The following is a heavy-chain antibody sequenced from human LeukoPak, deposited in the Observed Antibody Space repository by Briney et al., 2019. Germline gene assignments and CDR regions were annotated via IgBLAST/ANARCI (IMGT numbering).Heavy chain of an antibody. Sequence: SQTQSLTCTVSGGSISIGSYDSTWIRQPAGKGLEWIGRIYTSGSTHYNPSLKSRVTISVATSKNQSSLKLSSVTAADAAVYYCARGLWELPDYWGQGTLVTVSS. CDR1: GGSISIGSYD. CDR3: ARGLWELPDY. J-gene: IGHJ4*02. V-gene: IGHV4-61*02. D-gene: IGHD1-26*01. CDR2: IYTSGST.